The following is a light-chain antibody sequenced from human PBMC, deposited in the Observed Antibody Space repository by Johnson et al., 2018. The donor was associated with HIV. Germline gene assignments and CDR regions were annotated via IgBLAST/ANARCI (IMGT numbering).Light chain of an antibody. J-gene: IGLJ1*01. CDR3: GTWDSILSGGGV. CDR1: SSNIGNNY. Sequence: QSVLTQPPSVSAAPGQKVTISCSGSSSNIGNNYVSWYQQLPGTAPKLLIYDNNKRPSGTPDRFSGSKSGTSATLGITGLQTGDEADYYCGTWDSILSGGGVFGSGTKVTVL. V-gene: IGLV1-51*01. CDR2: DNN.